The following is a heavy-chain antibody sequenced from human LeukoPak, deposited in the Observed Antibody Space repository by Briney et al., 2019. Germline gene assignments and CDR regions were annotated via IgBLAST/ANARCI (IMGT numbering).Heavy chain of an antibody. CDR3: AKEGGFSRDGFFDY. V-gene: IGHV3-23*01. Sequence: GGSLRLSCAASGFTFSRYAMSWVRQDPGKGLEWVSAISGSGGSTYYADSVNGRFTISRDNSKNTLYLQMNSLRAEDTAVYYCAKEGGFSRDGFFDYWGQGTLVTVSS. CDR2: ISGSGGST. CDR1: GFTFSRYA. D-gene: IGHD3-16*01. J-gene: IGHJ4*02.